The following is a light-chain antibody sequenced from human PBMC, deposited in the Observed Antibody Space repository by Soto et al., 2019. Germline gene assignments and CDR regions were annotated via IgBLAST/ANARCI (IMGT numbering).Light chain of an antibody. CDR2: GTT. CDR1: SSNIGAGYD. Sequence: QSVLTQPPSVSGAPGQRVTISCTGSSSNIGAGYDVHWYQQLPGTAPKLVMYGTTNRPSGVPDRFSGSKSGTSASLAITVLQAEDEADYYCQSYDGTLSGSYVFGIGTKLTVL. CDR3: QSYDGTLSGSYV. J-gene: IGLJ1*01. V-gene: IGLV1-40*01.